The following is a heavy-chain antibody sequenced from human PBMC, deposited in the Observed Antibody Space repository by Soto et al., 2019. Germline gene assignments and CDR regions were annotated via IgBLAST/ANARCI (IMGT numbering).Heavy chain of an antibody. D-gene: IGHD5-12*01. CDR2: VTGSGSNT. V-gene: IGHV3-23*01. CDR1: GFTFSSYA. J-gene: IGHJ4*02. Sequence: AGGSLRLSCAASGFTFSSYAMSWVRQPLGKGLEWVSTVTGSGSNTYCADSVKGRFSISRDNSKNTLYLQMNSLRAEDAAIYYCAIGTPRDNVATIYFDYWGQGTLVTVSS. CDR3: AIGTPRDNVATIYFDY.